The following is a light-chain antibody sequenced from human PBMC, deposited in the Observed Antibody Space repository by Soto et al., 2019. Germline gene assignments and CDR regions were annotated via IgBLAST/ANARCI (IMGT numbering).Light chain of an antibody. J-gene: IGKJ4*01. CDR3: HQYNTWPIT. CDR1: QFVRSN. V-gene: IGKV3-15*01. CDR2: GAS. Sequence: IVMTQSPATLSVSPGDRVTLSCRASQFVRSNSAWYQQKPGQAPRLLIYGASLRATGIPARFSGSGYGTEFTLTISSLQSEDFAVYYCHQYNTWPITFGGGTKV.